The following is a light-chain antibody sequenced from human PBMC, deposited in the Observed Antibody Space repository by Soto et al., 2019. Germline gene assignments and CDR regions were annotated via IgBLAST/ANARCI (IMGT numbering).Light chain of an antibody. V-gene: IGLV2-8*01. Sequence: QSALTQPPSASGSPGQSVTFSCTGTSSDIGDYNYVSWYQQHPGKAPKLMIYEVTKRPSGVPDRFSGSKSGNTASLTVSGLLDDDEADYFCASFRSGTILVFGSGTKLTVL. CDR1: SSDIGDYNY. CDR2: EVT. CDR3: ASFRSGTILV. J-gene: IGLJ1*01.